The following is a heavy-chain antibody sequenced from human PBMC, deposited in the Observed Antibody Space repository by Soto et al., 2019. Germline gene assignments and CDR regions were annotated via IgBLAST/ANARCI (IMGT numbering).Heavy chain of an antibody. CDR3: ASTYYDFWSGYYRLFDY. J-gene: IGHJ4*02. V-gene: IGHV1-69*01. D-gene: IGHD3-3*01. Sequence: QVQLVQSGAEVKKPGSSVKVSCKASGGTFSSYAISWVRQAPGQGLEWMGGIIPIFGTANYAQKFQGRVTITADESRSTAYMELSSLRSEDTAVYYCASTYYDFWSGYYRLFDYWGQGTLVTVSS. CDR2: IIPIFGTA. CDR1: GGTFSSYA.